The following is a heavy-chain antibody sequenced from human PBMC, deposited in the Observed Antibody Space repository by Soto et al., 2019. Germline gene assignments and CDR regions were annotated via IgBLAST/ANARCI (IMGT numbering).Heavy chain of an antibody. J-gene: IGHJ6*02. Sequence: GGSLRLSCAASGFTFSSYAMSWVRQAPGKGLEWVSAISGSGGSTYYADSVKGRFTISRDNSKNTLYLQMNSLRAEDTAVYYCASVVVAATTYGMDVWGQGTTVTVSS. D-gene: IGHD2-15*01. V-gene: IGHV3-23*01. CDR2: ISGSGGST. CDR1: GFTFSSYA. CDR3: ASVVVAATTYGMDV.